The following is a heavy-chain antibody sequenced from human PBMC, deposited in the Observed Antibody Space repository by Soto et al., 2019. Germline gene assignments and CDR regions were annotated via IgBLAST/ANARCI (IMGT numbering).Heavy chain of an antibody. CDR3: AKDRFAAVSRLYFDY. V-gene: IGHV3-43*01. Sequence: GGSLRLSCAASGFTFDDYTMHWVRQAPGKGLEWVSLISWDGGSTYYADSVKGRFTISRDNSKNSLYLQMNSLRTEDTALYYCAKDRFAAVSRLYFDYWGQGTLVTVSS. J-gene: IGHJ4*02. CDR2: ISWDGGST. CDR1: GFTFDDYT. D-gene: IGHD3-16*01.